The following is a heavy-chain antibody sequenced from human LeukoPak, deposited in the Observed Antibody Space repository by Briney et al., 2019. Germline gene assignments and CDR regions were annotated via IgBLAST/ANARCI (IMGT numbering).Heavy chain of an antibody. V-gene: IGHV1-24*01. CDR3: ATDRSGDLHAYFDY. CDR2: FDPEDGET. Sequence: ASVKVSCKVSGYTLTELSMHWVRQAPGKGLEWMGGFDPEDGETIYAQKFQGGVTMTEDTSTDTAYMELSSLRSEDTAAYYCATDRSGDLHAYFDYWGQGTLVTVSS. J-gene: IGHJ4*02. D-gene: IGHD3-10*01. CDR1: GYTLTELS.